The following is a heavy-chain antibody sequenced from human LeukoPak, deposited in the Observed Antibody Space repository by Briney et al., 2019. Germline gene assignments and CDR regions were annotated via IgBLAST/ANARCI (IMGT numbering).Heavy chain of an antibody. J-gene: IGHJ4*02. CDR1: GFTFSDYW. D-gene: IGHD6-13*01. Sequence: GGSLRLSCAASGFTFSDYWMTWVRQTPGKGLECVANINQYGGEISYVDSVKGRFTISRDNAKNSLSLQMSSLRVEDTAVYYCVKGPLTTAAGTYWGQGTLVTVSS. CDR2: INQYGGEI. V-gene: IGHV3-7*03. CDR3: VKGPLTTAAGTY.